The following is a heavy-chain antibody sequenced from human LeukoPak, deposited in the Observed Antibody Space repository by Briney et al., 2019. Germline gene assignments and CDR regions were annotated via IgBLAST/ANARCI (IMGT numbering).Heavy chain of an antibody. J-gene: IGHJ4*02. D-gene: IGHD3-16*01. V-gene: IGHV3-74*01. CDR1: GFTFSSQW. CDR2: INSDGSRT. Sequence: GGSLRLSCAASGFTFSSQWMHWVRQAPGKGLVWVSRINSDGSRTNYADSVKGRFTISRDNSKNTLYLQMGSLRAEDMAVYYCARAIAGVFDYWGQGTLVTVSS. CDR3: ARAIAGVFDY.